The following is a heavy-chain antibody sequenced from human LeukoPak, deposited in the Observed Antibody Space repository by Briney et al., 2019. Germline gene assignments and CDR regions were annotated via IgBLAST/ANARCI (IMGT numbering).Heavy chain of an antibody. V-gene: IGHV4-34*01. D-gene: IGHD3-3*02. CDR3: AILADAGGDY. CDR1: GGSFSGYY. CDR2: INHSGST. J-gene: IGHJ4*02. Sequence: PSETLSLTCAVYGGSFSGYYWNWIRQPPGKGLEWIGEINHSGSTNYNPSLKSPVTISVDTSKNQFSLKLSSVTAADTAVYYCAILADAGGDYWGQGTLVTVSS.